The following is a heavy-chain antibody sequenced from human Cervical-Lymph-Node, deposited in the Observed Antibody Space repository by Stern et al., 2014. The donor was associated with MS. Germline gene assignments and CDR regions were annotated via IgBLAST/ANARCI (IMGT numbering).Heavy chain of an antibody. CDR3: ALSSETSDRWYSLGYDL. CDR1: GGTFSKFP. CDR2: IFPVFGTP. D-gene: IGHD6-13*01. J-gene: IGHJ5*02. Sequence: VQLVESGAEVTKPGSSVTVSCKASGGTFSKFPSSWVRKAPGQGLEWMGGIFPVFGTPTYAQEFRGRVTITADVSTSTVYMELSSLRSDDTAVYYCALSSETSDRWYSLGYDLWGQGTLVTVSS. V-gene: IGHV1-69*01.